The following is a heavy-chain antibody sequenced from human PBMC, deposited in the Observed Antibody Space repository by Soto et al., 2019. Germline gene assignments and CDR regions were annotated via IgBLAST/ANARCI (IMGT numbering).Heavy chain of an antibody. J-gene: IGHJ4*02. D-gene: IGHD6-13*01. CDR2: ISSSSSYI. CDR1: GFTFSSYS. V-gene: IGHV3-21*01. CDR3: ARAPSSSWSYYFDY. Sequence: LRLSCAASGFTFSSYSMNWVRQAPGKGLEWVSSISSSSSYIYYADSVKGRFTISRDNAKNSLYLQMNSLRAEDTAVYYCARAPSSSWSYYFDYWGQGTLVTVSS.